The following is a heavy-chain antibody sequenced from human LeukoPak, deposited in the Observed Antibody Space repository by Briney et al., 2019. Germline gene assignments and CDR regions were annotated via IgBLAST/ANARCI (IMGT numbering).Heavy chain of an antibody. CDR3: ARGPYKYDGSGAFDI. J-gene: IGHJ3*02. Sequence: SETLSLTCTVSGYSISSGYYWGWIRQPPGKGLEWIGSIYHSGSTYYNPSLKSRVTISVDTSKNQFSLKLSSVTAADTAVYYCARGPYKYDGSGAFDIWGQGTMVTVSS. D-gene: IGHD3-22*01. CDR1: GYSISSGYY. CDR2: IYHSGST. V-gene: IGHV4-38-2*02.